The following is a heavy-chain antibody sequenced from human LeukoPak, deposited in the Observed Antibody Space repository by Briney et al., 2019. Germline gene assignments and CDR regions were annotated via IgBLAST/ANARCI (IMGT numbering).Heavy chain of an antibody. V-gene: IGHV5-51*01. CDR2: IYPGDSDT. Sequence: GESLKISGKGSGYSFTTYWIGWVRQMPGKGLEWMGIIYPGDSDTRYSPSFQGQVTISADKSISTAYLQWSSLKASDTAMYYCARRRAGYCSGGSCQYYFDYWGQGTLVTVSS. CDR1: GYSFTTYW. CDR3: ARRRAGYCSGGSCQYYFDY. D-gene: IGHD2-15*01. J-gene: IGHJ4*02.